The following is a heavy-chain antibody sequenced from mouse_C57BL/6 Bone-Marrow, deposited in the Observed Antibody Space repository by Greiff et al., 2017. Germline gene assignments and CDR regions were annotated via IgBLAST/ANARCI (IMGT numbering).Heavy chain of an antibody. CDR2: IDPETGGT. Sequence: QVHVKQSGAELVRPGASVTLSCKASGYTFTDYEMHWVKQTPVHGLEWIGAIDPETGGTAYNQKFKGKAVLTADKSSSTAYMELRSLTSEDSAVYYCTRSAYYYYGSSYSDYFDYWGQGTTLTVSS. J-gene: IGHJ2*01. CDR1: GYTFTDYE. D-gene: IGHD1-1*01. CDR3: TRSAYYYYGSSYSDYFDY. V-gene: IGHV1-15*01.